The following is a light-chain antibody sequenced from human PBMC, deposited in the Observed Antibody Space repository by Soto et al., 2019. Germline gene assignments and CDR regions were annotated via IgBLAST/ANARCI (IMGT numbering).Light chain of an antibody. CDR3: QQYNSYSWT. V-gene: IGKV1-5*01. CDR1: QTITMW. Sequence: IQMTHCPSTLSSSIGYRVTITCRASQTITMWMSWYQQKPGKSPKLLIYDASTLESGVPSRLSGSRSGKEFTITISSLQPDDFATYYCQQYNSYSWTFGQGTKVDIQ. CDR2: DAS. J-gene: IGKJ1*01.